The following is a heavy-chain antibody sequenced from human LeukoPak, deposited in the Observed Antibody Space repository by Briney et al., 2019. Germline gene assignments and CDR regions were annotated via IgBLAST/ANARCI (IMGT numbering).Heavy chain of an antibody. Sequence: AASVTVSCKASGYTFTSYGISWVRQAPGQGLEWMGWISAYNGNTNYAQKLQGRVTMTTDTSTSTAYMELSSLRSEDTAVYYCARDGAVAGIPLDYWGQGTLVTVSS. CDR1: GYTFTSYG. J-gene: IGHJ4*02. CDR3: ARDGAVAGIPLDY. CDR2: ISAYNGNT. V-gene: IGHV1-18*01. D-gene: IGHD6-19*01.